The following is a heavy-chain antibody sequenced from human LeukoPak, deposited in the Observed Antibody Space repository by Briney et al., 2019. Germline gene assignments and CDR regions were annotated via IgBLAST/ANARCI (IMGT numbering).Heavy chain of an antibody. D-gene: IGHD4-17*01. J-gene: IGHJ4*02. CDR3: ARDTTVTTSDY. CDR2: IYHSGST. CDR1: GGSISSSSYY. V-gene: IGHV4-39*07. Sequence: SETLSLTCTVSGGSISSSSYYWGWIRQPPGKGREWIGSIYHSGSTYYNPSLKSRVTISVDTSKNQFSLKLSSVTAADTAVYYCARDTTVTTSDYWGQGTLVTVSS.